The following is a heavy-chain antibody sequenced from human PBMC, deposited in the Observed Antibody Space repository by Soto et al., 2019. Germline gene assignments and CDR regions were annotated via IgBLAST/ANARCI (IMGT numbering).Heavy chain of an antibody. CDR2: ISSAGSTF. D-gene: IGHD1-26*01. CDR3: VILLPGRGSFSSYIAV. Sequence: EGARRLPWSGSGGTLSRYSIHLVRPAPGKGLEWVAFISSAGSTFYYADSVKGRFTISRDNAKNSLYLQVSSLRAEDTAVYYCVILLPGRGSFSSYIAVWGNGPTLTVSS. J-gene: IGHJ6*03. V-gene: IGHV3-48*01. CDR1: GGTLSRYS.